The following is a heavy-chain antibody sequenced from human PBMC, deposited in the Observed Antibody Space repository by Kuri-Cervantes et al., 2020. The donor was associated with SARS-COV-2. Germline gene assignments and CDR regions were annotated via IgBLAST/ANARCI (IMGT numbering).Heavy chain of an antibody. V-gene: IGHV4-38-2*01. CDR1: GYSISGGYY. D-gene: IGHD5-18*01. J-gene: IGHJ4*02. Sequence: SETLSLTCAVSGYSISGGYYWGWIRQPPGKGLEWIGSIYHSGSTFYHPSLKSRVTISSDTSRNQFSLRQTSVTATDTAVYFCARGLGYSYGRRSPQGDFWGQGILVTVSS. CDR2: IYHSGST. CDR3: ARGLGYSYGRRSPQGDF.